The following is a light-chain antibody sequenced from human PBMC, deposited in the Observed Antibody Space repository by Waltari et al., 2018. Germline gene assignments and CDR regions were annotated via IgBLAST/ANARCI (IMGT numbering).Light chain of an antibody. J-gene: IGKJ4*01. V-gene: IGKV1-9*01. CDR2: AAS. CDR1: QGISSY. Sequence: IQLTQSPSSLSASVGDRVTIYCRASQGISSYLAWYQQKPGKAPKLLIYAASTLQSGVPSRFSGSCSGTDFPLTISSLQPEAFATYCCQQLNSYPLTFGGGTKVEIK. CDR3: QQLNSYPLT.